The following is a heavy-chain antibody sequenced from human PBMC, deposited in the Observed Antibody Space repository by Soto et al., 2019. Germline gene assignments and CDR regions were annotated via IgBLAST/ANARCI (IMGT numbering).Heavy chain of an antibody. CDR3: ARGRSGYYYDHYGMDG. CDR1: GGSFIGYY. J-gene: IGHJ6*04. V-gene: IGHV4-34*01. Sequence: PSATLSLTCACYGGSFIGYYWSWIRQPPGKGLEWIGEINHSGSTNYNPSLKSRVTISVDTSKNQFSLKLSSVTAADTAVYYCARGRSGYYYDHYGMDGWGEGTTVTVSA. D-gene: IGHD3-3*01. CDR2: INHSGST.